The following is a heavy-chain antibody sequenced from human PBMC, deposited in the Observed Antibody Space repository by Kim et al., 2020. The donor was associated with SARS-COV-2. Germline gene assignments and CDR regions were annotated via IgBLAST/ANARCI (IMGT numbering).Heavy chain of an antibody. J-gene: IGHJ6*02. D-gene: IGHD6-19*01. CDR2: MNPNSGNT. CDR3: ARGEGSGWYVPGYYYYGMDV. CDR1: GYTFTSYD. Sequence: ASVKVSCQASGYTFTSYDINWVRQATGQGLEWMGWMNPNSGNTGYAQKFQGRVTMTRNTSISTAYMELSSLRPEDTAVYYCARGEGSGWYVPGYYYYGMDVWGQGATVTVSS. V-gene: IGHV1-8*01.